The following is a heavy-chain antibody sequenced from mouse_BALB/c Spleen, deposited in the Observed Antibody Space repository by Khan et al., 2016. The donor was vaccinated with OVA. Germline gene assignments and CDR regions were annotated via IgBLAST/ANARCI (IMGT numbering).Heavy chain of an antibody. Sequence: QVQLKQSGPGLVAPSQSLSITCTVSGFSLTSYNIHWVRQPPGKGLEWLGMIWGGGGTDYNSTLLSRLSICKDNSKCQVFLKMNSLQTDDSAMYDCARDYYRYDDYCALDYWGQGTTVTVSS. D-gene: IGHD2-14*01. CDR2: IWGGGGT. J-gene: IGHJ4*01. CDR3: ARDYYRYDDYCALDY. CDR1: GFSLTSYN. V-gene: IGHV2-6-4*01.